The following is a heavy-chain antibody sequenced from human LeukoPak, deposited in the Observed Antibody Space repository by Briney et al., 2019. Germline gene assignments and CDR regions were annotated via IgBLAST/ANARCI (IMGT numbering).Heavy chain of an antibody. D-gene: IGHD3-22*01. CDR1: GGSISSDSYY. CDR2: IYTSGST. CDR3: ARDSIGYYYLFDY. V-gene: IGHV4-61*02. J-gene: IGHJ4*02. Sequence: SHTLSLTCTVCGGSISSDSYYWSWIRQPAGKGLEWIGRIYTSGSTNYNPSLQSRVTISVDTSKNQFSLKLSSVTAADTAVYYCARDSIGYYYLFDYWGQGTLVTVSS.